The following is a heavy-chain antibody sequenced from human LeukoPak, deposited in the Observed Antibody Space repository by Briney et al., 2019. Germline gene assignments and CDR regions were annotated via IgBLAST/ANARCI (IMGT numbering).Heavy chain of an antibody. Sequence: GASVKVSCKASGYTFTGYYIHWVRQAPGQGLEWMGWISAYNANTNYAQKLQGRVTMTADTSTSTAYMELRSLRSDDTAVYYCARDRVNGVAVSGMSDYWGQGTLVTVSS. CDR2: ISAYNANT. J-gene: IGHJ4*02. V-gene: IGHV1-18*04. D-gene: IGHD6-19*01. CDR3: ARDRVNGVAVSGMSDY. CDR1: GYTFTGYY.